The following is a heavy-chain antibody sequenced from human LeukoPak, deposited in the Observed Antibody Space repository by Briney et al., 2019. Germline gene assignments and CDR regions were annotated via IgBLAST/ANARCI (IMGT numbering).Heavy chain of an antibody. V-gene: IGHV1-69-2*01. Sequence: GATVKLSCKASGYTFTDYFIHWVHQAPGKGLEWMGHVDPGDGEAVYADRFQRRFTFTADTSTGTVYMDVSSLTSDDSAVYYCAKVSSTLAAAGALSFGYWGQGTLVIVSS. CDR3: AKVSSTLAAAGALSFGY. CDR1: GYTFTDYF. D-gene: IGHD6-13*01. CDR2: VDPGDGEA. J-gene: IGHJ4*02.